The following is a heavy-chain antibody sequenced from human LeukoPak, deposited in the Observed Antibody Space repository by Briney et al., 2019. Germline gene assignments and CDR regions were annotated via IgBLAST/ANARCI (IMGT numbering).Heavy chain of an antibody. CDR2: IWYDGSNK. CDR1: GFTFSNYG. D-gene: IGHD4-17*01. J-gene: IGHJ4*02. V-gene: IGHV3-33*01. CDR3: ARAGYGDPHFDF. Sequence: GGSLRLSCAASGFTFSNYGMHWVRQARGKGLEWVAAIWYDGSNKYYGDSVKGRFTISRDNSKNTLYLQMNGLRAEDTAAYYCARAGYGDPHFDFWGQGTLVTVSS.